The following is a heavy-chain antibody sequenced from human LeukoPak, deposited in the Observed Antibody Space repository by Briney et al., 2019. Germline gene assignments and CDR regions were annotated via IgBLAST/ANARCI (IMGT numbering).Heavy chain of an antibody. CDR2: IYHSGST. J-gene: IGHJ5*02. CDR3: ASRSGGDCGGDCSENWFDP. Sequence: GSLRLSCAASGFTFNTYAMNWVRQPPGKGLEWIGEIYHSGSTNYNPSLKSRVTISVDKSKNQFSLKLSSVTAADTAVYYCASRSGGDCGGDCSENWFDPWGQGTLVTVSS. D-gene: IGHD2-21*02. V-gene: IGHV4-4*02. CDR1: GFTFNTYAM.